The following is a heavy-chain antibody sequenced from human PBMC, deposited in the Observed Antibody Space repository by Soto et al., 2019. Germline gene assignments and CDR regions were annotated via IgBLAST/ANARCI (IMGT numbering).Heavy chain of an antibody. CDR2: MYASETT. V-gene: IGHV4-4*02. CDR3: AVEVVAGRDY. CDR1: GTSITTSNW. Sequence: QVHLQESGPGLVKPSGTLSLTCAVSGTSITTSNWWSWVRQPPGKGLEWIGEMYASETTNYNPSLTSRVPISVDKSNPQFSLRLSSVTAADTAVYYCAVEVVAGRDYWGQGTLVTVSS. J-gene: IGHJ4*02. D-gene: IGHD6-19*01.